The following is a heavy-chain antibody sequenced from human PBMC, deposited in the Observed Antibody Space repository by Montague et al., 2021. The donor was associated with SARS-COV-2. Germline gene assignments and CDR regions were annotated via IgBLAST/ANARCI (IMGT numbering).Heavy chain of an antibody. CDR2: ISHNENT. D-gene: IGHD7-27*01. CDR1: GGSFSRYY. J-gene: IGHJ6*03. V-gene: IGHV4-34*01. CDR3: ARLGDGIVPSPILGLGPYYSFYYMDV. Sequence: SETLSLTCAVSGGSFSRYYWSWIRQPPGTGLEWIGEISHNENTKYNPSLQSRVSISLDTSRNQFSLKVSSVTAADTAIYYCARLGDGIVPSPILGLGPYYSFYYMDVWGKGTTVTVSS.